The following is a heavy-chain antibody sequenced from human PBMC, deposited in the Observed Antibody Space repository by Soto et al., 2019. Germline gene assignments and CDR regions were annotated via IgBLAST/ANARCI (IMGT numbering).Heavy chain of an antibody. J-gene: IGHJ4*02. V-gene: IGHV4-61*01. CDR3: ARDYASRIGGSGNGFDY. CDR1: GGSVSSGSYY. CDR2: IYYSGST. D-gene: IGHD1-26*01. Sequence: QVQLQESGPGLVKPSETLSLTCTVSGGSVSSGSYYWSWIRQPPGKGLEWIGYIYYSGSTNYNPSLKCRVTISVDTSNNQFSLKLSSVTAADTAVYYCARDYASRIGGSGNGFDYWGQGTLVTVSS.